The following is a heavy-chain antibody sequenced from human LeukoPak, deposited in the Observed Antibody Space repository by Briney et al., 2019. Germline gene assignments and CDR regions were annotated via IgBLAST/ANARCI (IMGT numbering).Heavy chain of an antibody. J-gene: IGHJ4*02. V-gene: IGHV3-23*01. Sequence: GGSLRLSCAASGFTFSSSAMSWVRQAPGKGLEWVSAISNNGGYTYYVDSVQGRCTISRDNSKSTLCLQMNSLRAEDTAVYYCAKQLGYCSDGSCYFPYWGQGTLVTVSS. D-gene: IGHD2-15*01. CDR2: ISNNGGYT. CDR3: AKQLGYCSDGSCYFPY. CDR1: GFTFSSSA.